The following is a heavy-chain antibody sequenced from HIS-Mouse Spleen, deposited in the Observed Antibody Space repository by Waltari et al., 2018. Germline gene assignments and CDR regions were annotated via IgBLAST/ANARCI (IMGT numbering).Heavy chain of an antibody. CDR2: YYSGST. J-gene: IGHJ2*01. Sequence: QVQLQESGPGLVKPSETLSLTCTVSVGSISSYYWSGIRQPPGKGLEWIGYYSGSTNYNPSLKSRVTISVDTSKNQFSLKLSSVTAADTAVYYCARASRDLLLPRYFDLWGRGTLVTVSS. CDR1: VGSISSYY. V-gene: IGHV4-59*01. CDR3: ARASRDLLLPRYFDL.